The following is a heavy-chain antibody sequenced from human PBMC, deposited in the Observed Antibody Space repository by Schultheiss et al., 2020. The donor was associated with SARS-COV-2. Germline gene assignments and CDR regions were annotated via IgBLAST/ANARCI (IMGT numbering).Heavy chain of an antibody. CDR3: ARDRARTGYSSGWYAY. CDR1: GFTFSSYE. CDR2: ISSSGSTI. D-gene: IGHD6-19*01. J-gene: IGHJ4*02. Sequence: GGSLRLSCAASGFTFSSYEMNWVRQAPGKGLEWVSYISSSGSTIYYADSVKGRFTISRDNAKNSLYLQMNSLRAEDTAVYYCARDRARTGYSSGWYAYWGQGTLVTVSS. V-gene: IGHV3-48*03.